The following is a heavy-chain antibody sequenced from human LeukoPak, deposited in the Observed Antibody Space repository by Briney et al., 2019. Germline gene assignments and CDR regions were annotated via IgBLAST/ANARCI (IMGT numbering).Heavy chain of an antibody. CDR1: GNSFGDYY. CDR2: IYTSGST. Sequence: SETLSLTCTVSGNSFGDYYWSWIRQPAGKGLEWIGRIYTSGSTTYNPSLKSRVTMSVDTSKSQFSLKLSSVTAADTAVYYCARGEYDFWSGYWASGTTGMDVWGKGTTVTVSS. V-gene: IGHV4-4*07. D-gene: IGHD3-3*01. J-gene: IGHJ6*03. CDR3: ARGEYDFWSGYWASGTTGMDV.